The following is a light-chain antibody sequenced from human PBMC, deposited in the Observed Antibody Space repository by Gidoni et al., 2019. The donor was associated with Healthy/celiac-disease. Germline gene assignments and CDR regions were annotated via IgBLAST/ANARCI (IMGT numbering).Light chain of an antibody. CDR2: AAS. V-gene: IGKV1-39*01. J-gene: IGKJ4*01. Sequence: DIQMTQSPSSLSASVGDRITITCRASQSISSYLNWYQQKPGKAPKLLIYAASSLQSGVPSRFSGSGSWTDVTLTISSLQPEDFATYYCQQSYSTPRATFGGGTKVEIK. CDR1: QSISSY. CDR3: QQSYSTPRAT.